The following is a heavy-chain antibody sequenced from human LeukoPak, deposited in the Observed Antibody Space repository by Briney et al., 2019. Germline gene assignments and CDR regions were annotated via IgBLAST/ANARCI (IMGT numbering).Heavy chain of an antibody. CDR3: ARHGIYYGLGSSYGLPNWFDP. CDR2: IYYSGST. CDR1: GGSISSTRYY. D-gene: IGHD3-10*01. V-gene: IGHV4-39*01. Sequence: SETLSLTCTVSGGSISSTRYYWGWIRQPPGKGLEWIGSIYYSGSTYYNPSLKSRVTMSVDRSKNQFSLKLSSVTAADTAVYSCARHGIYYGLGSSYGLPNWFDPWGQGTLVTVSS. J-gene: IGHJ5*02.